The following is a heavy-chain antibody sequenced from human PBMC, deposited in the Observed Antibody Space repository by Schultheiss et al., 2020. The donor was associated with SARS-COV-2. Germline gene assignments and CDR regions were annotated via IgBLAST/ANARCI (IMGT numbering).Heavy chain of an antibody. Sequence: ASVKVSCKASGYTFTGYYMHWVRQAPGQGLEWMGRINPNSGGTNYAQKFQGRVTMTRDTSISTAYMELTRLTSDDTALYYCARESASTVTSNFDNWGQGTLVTVSS. D-gene: IGHD4-11*01. CDR1: GYTFTGYY. CDR2: INPNSGGT. CDR3: ARESASTVTSNFDN. V-gene: IGHV1-2*06. J-gene: IGHJ4*02.